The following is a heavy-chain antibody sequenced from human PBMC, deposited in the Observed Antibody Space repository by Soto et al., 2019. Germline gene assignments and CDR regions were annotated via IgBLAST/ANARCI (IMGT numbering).Heavy chain of an antibody. CDR1: GFTFSSYG. CDR2: ISYDGSNK. J-gene: IGHJ4*02. Sequence: ESGGGVVQPGRSLRLSCAASGFTFSSYGMHWVRQAPGKGLEWVAVISYDGSNKYYADSVKGRFTISRDNSKNTLYLQMNSLRAEDTAVYYCAKERYSGSYYFDYWGQGTLVTVSS. CDR3: AKERYSGSYYFDY. V-gene: IGHV3-30*18. D-gene: IGHD1-26*01.